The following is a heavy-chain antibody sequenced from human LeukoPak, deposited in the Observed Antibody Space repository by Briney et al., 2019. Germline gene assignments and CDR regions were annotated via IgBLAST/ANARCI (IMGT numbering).Heavy chain of an antibody. Sequence: GGSLRLSCAASGFTFSSYAMSWVRQAPGKGLEWVSGISGSGGSTYYADSVKGRFTISRDNSKNTLYLQMNSLREEDTAVYYCVTMIVVSRGVEDVSFGGWGQGTMVTVSS. J-gene: IGHJ3*01. CDR3: VTMIVVSRGVEDVSFGG. CDR1: GFTFSSYA. CDR2: ISGSGGST. V-gene: IGHV3-23*01. D-gene: IGHD3-22*01.